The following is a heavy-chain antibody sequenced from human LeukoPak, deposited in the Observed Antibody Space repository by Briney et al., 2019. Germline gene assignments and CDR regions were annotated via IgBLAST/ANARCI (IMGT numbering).Heavy chain of an antibody. CDR1: GFTFSSYA. CDR3: ARDEGGYNQGSFDY. V-gene: IGHV3-64*01. CDR2: ISSNGGST. D-gene: IGHD5-24*01. J-gene: IGHJ4*02. Sequence: AGGSLRLSCAASGFTFSSYAMPWVRQAPGKGLEYVSAISSNGGSTYYANSVKGRFTISRDNSKNTLYLQMGSLRAEDMAVYYCARDEGGYNQGSFDYWGQGTLVTVSS.